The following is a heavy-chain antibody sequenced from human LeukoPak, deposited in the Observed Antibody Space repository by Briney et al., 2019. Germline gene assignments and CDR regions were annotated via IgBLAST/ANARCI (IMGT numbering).Heavy chain of an antibody. J-gene: IGHJ6*03. V-gene: IGHV3-21*01. CDR1: GFTFSSYS. CDR3: ARDPGDGPYGDPDADYCYYYMDV. CDR2: ISSSSSYI. Sequence: PGGSLRLSCAASGFTFSSYSMNWVRQAPGKGLEWVSSISSSSSYIYYADSVKGRFTISRDNAKNSLYLQMNSLRAEDTAVYYCARDPGDGPYGDPDADYCYYYMDVWGKGTTVTVSS. D-gene: IGHD4-17*01.